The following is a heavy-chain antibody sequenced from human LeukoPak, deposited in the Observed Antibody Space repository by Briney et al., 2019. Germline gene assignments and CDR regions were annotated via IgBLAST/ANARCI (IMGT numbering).Heavy chain of an antibody. CDR3: ARGGDDGTPYAFDI. V-gene: IGHV1-2*02. CDR1: RYTFTGYY. D-gene: IGHD1-7*01. CDR2: INPNSGGT. Sequence: ASVKVSCKASRYTFTGYYMHWVRQAPGQGLEWMGWINPNSGGTNYAQKFQGRVTMTRDTSISTAYMELSRLRSDDTAVYYCARGGDDGTPYAFDIWGQGTMVTVSS. J-gene: IGHJ3*02.